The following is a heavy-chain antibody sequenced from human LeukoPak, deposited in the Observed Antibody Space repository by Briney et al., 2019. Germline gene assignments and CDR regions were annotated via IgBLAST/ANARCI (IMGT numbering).Heavy chain of an antibody. Sequence: GGSLRLSCAASGFTFSSYGMHWVRQAQGKGLEWGEVISYDGSNKYYADSVKGRFTISRDNSKNTLYLQMNSLRAEDTAVYYCAKDQGIAAAGTGVYFDPWGQGTLVTVSS. CDR3: AKDQGIAAAGTGVYFDP. CDR1: GFTFSSYG. J-gene: IGHJ4*02. CDR2: ISYDGSNK. D-gene: IGHD6-13*01. V-gene: IGHV3-30*18.